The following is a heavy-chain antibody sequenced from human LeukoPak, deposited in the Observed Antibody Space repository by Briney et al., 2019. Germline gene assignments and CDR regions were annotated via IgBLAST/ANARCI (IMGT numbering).Heavy chain of an antibody. Sequence: PGGSLRLSCAASGFTFISYWMSWVRQAPGKGLEWVANINQDGSEKYYVDSVKGRFTISRDNAKNSLYLQINSLRAEDTAVYYCARDVAATGTYTDYWGQGTLVTVSS. J-gene: IGHJ4*02. D-gene: IGHD6-13*01. V-gene: IGHV3-7*01. CDR1: GFTFISYW. CDR2: INQDGSEK. CDR3: ARDVAATGTYTDY.